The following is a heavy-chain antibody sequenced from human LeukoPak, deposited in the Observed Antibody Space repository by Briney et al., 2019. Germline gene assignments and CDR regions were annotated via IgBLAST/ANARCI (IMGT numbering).Heavy chain of an antibody. CDR1: GFTFSSYA. J-gene: IGHJ5*02. V-gene: IGHV3-64*01. CDR2: ISSNGGST. Sequence: PGGSLRLSCAASGFTFSSYAMHWVRQAPGKGLEYVSAISSNGGSTYYANPVKGRFTISRDNSKNTLYLQMGSLRAEDMAVYYCARGLGYDYVWGSLSPWFDPWGQGTLVTVSS. D-gene: IGHD3-16*01. CDR3: ARGLGYDYVWGSLSPWFDP.